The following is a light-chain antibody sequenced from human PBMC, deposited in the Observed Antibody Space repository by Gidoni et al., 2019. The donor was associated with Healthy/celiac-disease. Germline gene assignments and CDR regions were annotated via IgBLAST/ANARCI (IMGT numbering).Light chain of an antibody. CDR1: SSNIGSNS. CDR3: AAWDDSLSGWV. Sequence: TISCSGNSSNIGSNSVYRYQQPPVTAPNLLIYSNNQRPSGVPDRFSGSKSGTSASLAISGLRSEDEADYYCAAWDDSLSGWVFGGGTKLTVL. V-gene: IGLV1-47*02. CDR2: SNN. J-gene: IGLJ3*02.